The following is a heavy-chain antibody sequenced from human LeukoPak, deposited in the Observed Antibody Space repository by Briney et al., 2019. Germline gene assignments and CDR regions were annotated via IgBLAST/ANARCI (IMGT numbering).Heavy chain of an antibody. CDR2: ISAIDNTI. D-gene: IGHD3-9*01. Sequence: GGSLRPSCAASGFNFSTYEMNWVRQAPGKGLEWISYISAIDNTIYYADSVMGRFTVSSDNAKNSVYLQLNSLGAEDTAVYYCARGSEYDVLTGYFPFDSWGQGTLVTVSS. CDR1: GFNFSTYE. J-gene: IGHJ4*02. CDR3: ARGSEYDVLTGYFPFDS. V-gene: IGHV3-48*03.